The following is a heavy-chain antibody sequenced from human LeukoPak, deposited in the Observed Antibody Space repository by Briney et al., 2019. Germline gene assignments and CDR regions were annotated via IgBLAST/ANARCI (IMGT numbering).Heavy chain of an antibody. D-gene: IGHD5-12*01. Sequence: ASVKVSCKASGYTFTGYYMHWVRQAPGQGLEWMGRINPNSGGTNYAQKFQGRVTMTRDTSISTAYMELSRLRSDDTAVYYCARGPGLPVATIAALDYCGQGTLVTVSS. CDR2: INPNSGGT. CDR3: ARGPGLPVATIAALDY. J-gene: IGHJ4*02. CDR1: GYTFTGYY. V-gene: IGHV1-2*06.